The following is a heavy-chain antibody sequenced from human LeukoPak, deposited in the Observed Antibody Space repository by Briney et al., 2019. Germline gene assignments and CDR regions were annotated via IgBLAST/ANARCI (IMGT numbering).Heavy chain of an antibody. D-gene: IGHD5-24*01. CDR2: IIPILGIA. Sequence: SVKVSCKASGGTFSSYAISWVRQAPGQGLEWMGRIIPILGIANYAQKFQGRVTITADKSTSTAYMELSSLRSEDTAVYYCARDPLAGDGYNPYYFGYWGQGTLVTVSS. J-gene: IGHJ4*02. CDR3: ARDPLAGDGYNPYYFGY. V-gene: IGHV1-69*04. CDR1: GGTFSSYA.